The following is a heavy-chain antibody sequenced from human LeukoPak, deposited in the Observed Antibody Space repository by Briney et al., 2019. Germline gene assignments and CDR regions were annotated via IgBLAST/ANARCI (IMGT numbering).Heavy chain of an antibody. D-gene: IGHD6-19*01. V-gene: IGHV1-69*01. J-gene: IGHJ4*02. Sequence: SVKVSCKASGGTFSSYAISWVRQAPGQGLEWTGGIIPIFGTANYAQKFQGRVTITADESTSTAYMELSSLRSEDTAVYYCARGEEWLVHSAIDYWGQGTLVTVSS. CDR2: IIPIFGTA. CDR3: ARGEEWLVHSAIDY. CDR1: GGTFSSYA.